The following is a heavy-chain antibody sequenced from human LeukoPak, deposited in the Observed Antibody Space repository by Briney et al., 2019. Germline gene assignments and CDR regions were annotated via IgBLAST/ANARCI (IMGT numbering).Heavy chain of an antibody. CDR3: AKDRGY. CDR1: GFTFSNYA. J-gene: IGHJ4*02. V-gene: IGHV3-23*01. Sequence: PGGSLRLSCAASGFTFSNYAMTWVRQAPGKGLECVSTISNSGDNTYYADSVKGRFTISRDNSKSTLYLQMNSLRAEDTAVYYCAKDRGYWGQGTLVTVSS. D-gene: IGHD3-10*01. CDR2: ISNSGDNT.